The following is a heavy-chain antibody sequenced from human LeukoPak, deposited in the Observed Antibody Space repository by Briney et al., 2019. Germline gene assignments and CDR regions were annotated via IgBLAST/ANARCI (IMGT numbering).Heavy chain of an antibody. CDR3: ARDWAGFDSGSY. V-gene: IGHV1-46*01. CDR2: INPSGGST. D-gene: IGHD1-26*01. CDR1: GYTFTSYY. J-gene: IGHJ4*02. Sequence: ASVKVSRKASGYTFTSYYMHWVRQAPGQGLEWMGIINPSGGSTSYAQKFQGRVTMTRDMSTSTVYMELSSLRSEDTAVYYCARDWAGFDSGSYWGQGTLVTVSS.